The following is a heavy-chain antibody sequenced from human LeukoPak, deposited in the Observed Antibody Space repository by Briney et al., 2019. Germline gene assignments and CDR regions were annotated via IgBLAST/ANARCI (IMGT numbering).Heavy chain of an antibody. CDR1: GASMSSYY. J-gene: IGHJ4*02. Sequence: SETLSLTCTVSGASMSSYYWGWIRQPPGKGMEWLGSIYYSGSTYYNPSLKSRVTISVDTSKNQFSLKLSSVTAADTAVYYCARHTNYYDSSGYLRPSYYFDYWGQGTLVTVSS. CDR2: IYYSGST. D-gene: IGHD3-22*01. V-gene: IGHV4-39*01. CDR3: ARHTNYYDSSGYLRPSYYFDY.